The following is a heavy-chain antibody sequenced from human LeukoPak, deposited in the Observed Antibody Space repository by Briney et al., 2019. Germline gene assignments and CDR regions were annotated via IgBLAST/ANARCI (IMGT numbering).Heavy chain of an antibody. CDR3: ARDPEGFGATYFDY. Sequence: GGSLRLSCVASGFTFSSYNMNWVRQAPGKGLEWVSSISRSASNIYYADSVKGPFTISRDNAKNSFYLQMNSLRAEDTAVFYWARDPEGFGATYFDYWGQGTLVTVSS. CDR2: ISRSASNI. V-gene: IGHV3-21*01. CDR1: GFTFSSYN. J-gene: IGHJ4*02. D-gene: IGHD3-16*01.